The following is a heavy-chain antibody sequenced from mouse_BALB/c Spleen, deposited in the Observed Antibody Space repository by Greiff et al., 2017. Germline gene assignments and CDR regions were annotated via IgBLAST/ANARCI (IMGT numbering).Heavy chain of an antibody. CDR2: IWAGGST. J-gene: IGHJ4*01. CDR1: GFSLTSYG. V-gene: IGHV2-9*02. CDR3: ARGITTATGAMDY. Sequence: VQLQQSGPGLVEPSQSLSITCTVSGFSLTSYGVHWVRQPPGKGLEWLGVIWAGGSTNYNSALMSRLSISKDNSKSQVFLKMNSLQTDDTAMYYCARGITTATGAMDYWGQGTSVTVSS. D-gene: IGHD1-2*01.